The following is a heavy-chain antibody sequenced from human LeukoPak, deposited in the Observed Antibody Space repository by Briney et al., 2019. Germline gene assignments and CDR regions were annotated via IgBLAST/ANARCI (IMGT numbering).Heavy chain of an antibody. CDR1: GGSFSGYY. J-gene: IGHJ3*02. CDR2: INHSGST. CDR3: ARPGPGAFDI. V-gene: IGHV4-34*01. Sequence: SETLSLTCAVYGGSFSGYYWSWIRQPPGKGLEWIGEINHSGSTNYNPSLKSRVTISVDTSKNQFSLKLSSATAADTAVYYCARPGPGAFDIWGQGTMVTVSS.